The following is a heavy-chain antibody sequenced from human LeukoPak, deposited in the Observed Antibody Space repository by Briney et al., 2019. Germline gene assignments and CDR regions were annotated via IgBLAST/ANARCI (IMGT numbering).Heavy chain of an antibody. Sequence: GGSLRLSCVASGFTFSSYSMNWVRQAPGKGLEWVSSISSSSSFIYYADSVKGRFTISRDNAKNSLYLQMNGLRAEDTAVYYCARDGGGMVGALYYFDSWGQGTLVTVSS. D-gene: IGHD1-26*01. J-gene: IGHJ4*02. CDR2: ISSSSSFI. CDR1: GFTFSSYS. CDR3: ARDGGGMVGALYYFDS. V-gene: IGHV3-21*01.